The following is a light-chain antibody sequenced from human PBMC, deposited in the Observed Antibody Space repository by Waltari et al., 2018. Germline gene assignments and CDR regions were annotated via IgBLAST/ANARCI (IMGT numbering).Light chain of an antibody. V-gene: IGLV2-14*01. J-gene: IGLJ3*02. Sequence: QSALTLPASVSGSPRPSTPISCTCTSSDLGGFNYVSWYQQHPGKAPKLIIYEVSNRPSGVSNRFSGSKSGNTASLTISGLQAEDEADYYCSSYTSSSTLVFGGGTKLTVL. CDR2: EVS. CDR3: SSYTSSSTLV. CDR1: SSDLGGFNY.